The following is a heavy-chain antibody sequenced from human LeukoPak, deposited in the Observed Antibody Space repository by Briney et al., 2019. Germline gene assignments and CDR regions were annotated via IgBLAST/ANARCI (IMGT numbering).Heavy chain of an antibody. V-gene: IGHV7-4-1*02. Sequence: ASVKVSCKASGYTFTSYAMNWVRQAPGQGLGWMGWINTNTGNPTYAQGFTGRFVFSLDTSVSTAYLQISSLKAEDTAVYYCARAPNVVVPARYGMDVWGQGTTVTVSS. CDR3: ARAPNVVVPARYGMDV. D-gene: IGHD2-2*01. CDR2: INTNTGNP. CDR1: GYTFTSYA. J-gene: IGHJ6*02.